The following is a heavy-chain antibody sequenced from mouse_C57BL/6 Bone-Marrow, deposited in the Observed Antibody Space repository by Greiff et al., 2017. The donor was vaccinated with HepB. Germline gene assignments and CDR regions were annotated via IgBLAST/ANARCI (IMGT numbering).Heavy chain of an antibody. CDR3: AGGQYDYDVNFDV. Sequence: VQLQQSVAELVRPGASVKLSCTASGFNIKNTYMHWVKQRPEQGLEWIGRIDPANGNTKYAPKFQGKATITADKSSNTAYLQLSSLTSEDTAIYYCAGGQYDYDVNFDVWGTGTRSPSPQ. CDR1: GFNIKNTY. D-gene: IGHD2-4*01. J-gene: IGHJ1*03. CDR2: IDPANGNT. V-gene: IGHV14-3*01.